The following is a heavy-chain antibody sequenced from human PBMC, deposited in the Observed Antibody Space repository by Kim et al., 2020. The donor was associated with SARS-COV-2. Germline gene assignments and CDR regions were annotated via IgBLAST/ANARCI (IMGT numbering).Heavy chain of an antibody. CDR3: VRAASDYYFDL. CDR2: INPVCNST. D-gene: IGHD3-10*01. CDR1: GFLLNSYY. V-gene: IGHV1-46*02. Sequence: ASVKVSCKASGFLLNSYYMHWVRQAPGQGLEWMGIINPVCNSTKFGPLFQGRVTVTRDTAATTLYLGLSGLTTEDTAMYYCVRAASDYYFDLWGQGTPVTVSS. J-gene: IGHJ4*02.